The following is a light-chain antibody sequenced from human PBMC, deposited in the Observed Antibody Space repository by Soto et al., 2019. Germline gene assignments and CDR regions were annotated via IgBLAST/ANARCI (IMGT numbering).Light chain of an antibody. CDR3: QHYGSYSRM. Sequence: DSQMTQSPSTLSAAVGDRVTITCRASQSIGSWLAWYQQKPGKAPKLLIYKASSLASGVPSRFSGSGSGADFTLTISSLQPDDFATYYCQHYGSYSRMFGQGTKVDIK. V-gene: IGKV1-5*03. J-gene: IGKJ1*01. CDR2: KAS. CDR1: QSIGSW.